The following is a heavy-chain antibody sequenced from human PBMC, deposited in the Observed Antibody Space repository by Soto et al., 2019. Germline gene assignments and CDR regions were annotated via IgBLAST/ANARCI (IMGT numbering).Heavy chain of an antibody. J-gene: IGHJ6*02. CDR3: ARLDYGDTRMDV. CDR2: ISYDGSNK. CDR1: GFTFSSYA. Sequence: QVQLVESGGGVVQPGRSLRLSCAASGFTFSSYAMHWVRQAPGKGLEWVAVISYDGSNKYYADSVEGRFTISRDNSKNTLYLQMNSLRAEDTAVYYCARLDYGDTRMDVWGQGTTVTVSS. V-gene: IGHV3-30-3*01. D-gene: IGHD4-17*01.